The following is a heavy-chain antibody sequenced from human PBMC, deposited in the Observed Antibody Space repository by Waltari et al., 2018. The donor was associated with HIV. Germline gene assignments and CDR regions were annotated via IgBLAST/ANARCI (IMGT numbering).Heavy chain of an antibody. V-gene: IGHV4-39*01. CDR3: ARPHRGANPGAYYFDY. J-gene: IGHJ4*02. Sequence: QLQLQESGPGLVKPSETLSLTCTVSGGSISSSSYYWGWIRHPPGKGLEWIGSIYYSGSTYYNPSLKSRVTISVDTSKNQFSLKMSSVTAADTAVNYCARPHRGANPGAYYFDYWGQGTLVTVSS. CDR2: IYYSGST. D-gene: IGHD3-10*01. CDR1: GGSISSSSYY.